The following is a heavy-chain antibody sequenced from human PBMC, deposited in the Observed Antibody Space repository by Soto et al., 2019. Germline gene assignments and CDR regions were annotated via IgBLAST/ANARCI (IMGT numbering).Heavy chain of an antibody. Sequence: VQLVESGGGVVQPGRSLRLSCAASGFTFSSYAMHWVRQAPGKGLEWVAVISYDGSNKYYADSVKGRFTISRDNSKNTLYLQMNSLRAEDTAVYYCARALASGGWELRLCAFDIWGQGTMVTVSS. CDR2: ISYDGSNK. CDR3: ARALASGGWELRLCAFDI. J-gene: IGHJ3*02. V-gene: IGHV3-30-3*01. CDR1: GFTFSSYA. D-gene: IGHD1-26*01.